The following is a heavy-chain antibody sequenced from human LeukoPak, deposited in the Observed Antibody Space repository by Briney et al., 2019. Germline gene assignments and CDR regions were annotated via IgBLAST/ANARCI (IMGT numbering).Heavy chain of an antibody. V-gene: IGHV1-3*01. CDR1: GYTFTSYA. D-gene: IGHD3-9*01. CDR2: INAGNGNT. J-gene: IGHJ4*02. Sequence: GASVNASCMASGYTFTSYAMHWVRQAPGQRLEWMGWINAGNGNTKYSQKFQGRVTITRDTSASTAYMELSSLRSEDTAVYYCARTLGDFDWFEFWGQGTLVTVSS. CDR3: ARTLGDFDWFEF.